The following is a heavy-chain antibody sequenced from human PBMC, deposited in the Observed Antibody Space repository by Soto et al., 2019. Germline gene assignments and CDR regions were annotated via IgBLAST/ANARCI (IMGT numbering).Heavy chain of an antibody. V-gene: IGHV3-30-3*01. J-gene: IGHJ4*02. D-gene: IGHD1-1*01. CDR2: ISYDGSNK. CDR3: ASKASYNLD. CDR1: GFTFSSYA. Sequence: GWSLRLSCAASGFTFSSYAMHWVRQAPGKGLEWVAVISYDGSNKYYADSVKGRFTISRDNSKNTLYLQMNSLRADDTAVYYYASKASYNLDWGQGPLVTVSS.